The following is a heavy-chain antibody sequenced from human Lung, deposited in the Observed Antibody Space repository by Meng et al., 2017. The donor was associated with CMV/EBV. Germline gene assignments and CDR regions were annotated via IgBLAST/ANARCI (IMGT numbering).Heavy chain of an antibody. J-gene: IGHJ5*02. CDR2: INPHSGAT. V-gene: IGHV1-2*02. D-gene: IGHD2/OR15-2a*01. CDR1: GYTFTGYY. CDR3: ARDIALINSWFDP. Sequence: ASGYTFTGYYMHWVRQAPGQGLEWMGCINPHSGATKSAQKFQGRVTMTRVTSISTVYMELSRLTSDDTAVYYCARDIALINSWFDPWGQGTLVTVSS.